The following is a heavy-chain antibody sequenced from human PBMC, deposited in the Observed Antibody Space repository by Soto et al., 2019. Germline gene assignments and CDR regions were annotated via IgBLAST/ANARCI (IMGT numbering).Heavy chain of an antibody. V-gene: IGHV3-21*01. CDR3: ARDLGVVVVPPTFDY. CDR1: GFTFSTYS. J-gene: IGHJ4*02. Sequence: GGSLRLSCAASGFTFSTYSMNWVRQAPGKGLEWVSAISSSSSYTYYADSLRGRFSISRDNAKNSLYLQMNSLSAEDTAVYYCARDLGVVVVPPTFDYWGQGILVTVSS. D-gene: IGHD2-2*01. CDR2: ISSSSSYT.